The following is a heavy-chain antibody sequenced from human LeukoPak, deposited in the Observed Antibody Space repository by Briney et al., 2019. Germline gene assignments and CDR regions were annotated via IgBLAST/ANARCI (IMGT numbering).Heavy chain of an antibody. V-gene: IGHV3-11*01. CDR1: GFTFSDYY. CDR2: ISGSDNTM. D-gene: IGHD3-22*01. CDR3: ARRFYYDSGAYWGDNHYYHFDS. Sequence: PGGSLRLSCAASGFTFSDYYMSWIRQAPGKGLEWVSFISGSDNTMYYADSVKGRFTISRDNAKNSLYLQMTSLRAEDTAVYYCARRFYYDSGAYWGDNHYYHFDSWGQGTLVTVSS. J-gene: IGHJ4*02.